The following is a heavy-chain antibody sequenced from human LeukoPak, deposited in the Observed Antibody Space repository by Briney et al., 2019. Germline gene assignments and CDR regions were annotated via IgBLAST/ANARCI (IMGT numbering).Heavy chain of an antibody. Sequence: GGSLRLXCAASGFTFSDYYMSWIRQAPGKELEWVSYISSSGSTIYYADSVKGRFTISRDNAKNSLYLQMNSLRAEDTAVYYCARVGNYYDSSGYYYRFDYWGQGTLVTVSS. CDR2: ISSSGSTI. CDR1: GFTFSDYY. V-gene: IGHV3-11*04. J-gene: IGHJ4*02. CDR3: ARVGNYYDSSGYYYRFDY. D-gene: IGHD3-22*01.